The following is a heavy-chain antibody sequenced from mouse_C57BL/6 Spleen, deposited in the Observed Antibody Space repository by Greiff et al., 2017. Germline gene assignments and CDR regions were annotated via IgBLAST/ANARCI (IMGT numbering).Heavy chain of an antibody. CDR3: ARRDDYDYDGWYFDV. D-gene: IGHD2-4*01. Sequence: VQLQQPGAELVKPGASVKLSCKASGYTFTSYWMHWVKPRPGQGLEWIGMIHPNSGSTNYNEKFKSKATLTVDKSSSTAYMQLSSLTSEDSAVYYCARRDDYDYDGWYFDVWGTGTTVTVSS. CDR1: GYTFTSYW. V-gene: IGHV1-64*01. J-gene: IGHJ1*03. CDR2: IHPNSGST.